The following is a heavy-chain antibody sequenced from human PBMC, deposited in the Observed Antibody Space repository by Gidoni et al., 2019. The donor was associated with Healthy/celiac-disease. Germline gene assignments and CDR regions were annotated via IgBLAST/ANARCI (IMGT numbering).Heavy chain of an antibody. D-gene: IGHD3-10*01. CDR2: ISLDGGST. CDR3: ATQYYYGSGSIDY. Sequence: EVQLVESGGVVVQPGGSLSPSRAASGFTFDDYTMHWVRQAPGKGLEWVSLISLDGGSTYYAGSVKGRFTISRDNSKNSLYLQMNSLRTEDTALYYCATQYYYGSGSIDYWGQGTLVTVSS. V-gene: IGHV3-43*01. CDR1: GFTFDDYT. J-gene: IGHJ4*02.